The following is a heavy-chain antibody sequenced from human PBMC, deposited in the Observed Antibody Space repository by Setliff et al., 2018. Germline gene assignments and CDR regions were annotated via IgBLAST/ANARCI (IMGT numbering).Heavy chain of an antibody. D-gene: IGHD1-7*01. Sequence: SETLSLTCTVSGASINSGSNYWGWIRQPPGKGLEWIGRIHYRGTTYSNASLASRLTLSVDTSKNQFSLKLTSATAADTAVYYCARTGTYRYFDSWGQGSPVTVSS. CDR3: ARTGTYRYFDS. CDR1: GASINSGSNY. J-gene: IGHJ4*02. CDR2: IHYRGTT. V-gene: IGHV4-39*01.